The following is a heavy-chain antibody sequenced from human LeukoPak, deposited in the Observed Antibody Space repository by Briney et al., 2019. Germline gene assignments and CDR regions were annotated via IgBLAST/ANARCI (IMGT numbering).Heavy chain of an antibody. CDR1: GFTFSSYS. CDR2: ISSSSSYI. J-gene: IGHJ6*02. V-gene: IGHV3-21*01. CDR3: ARDNVGSYGYTYYYYGMDV. D-gene: IGHD5-18*01. Sequence: KTGGSLRLSCAASGFTFSSYSMNWVRQAPGKGLEWVSSISSSSSYIYYADSVKGRFTISRDNAKNSLYLQMDSLRADDTAVYYCARDNVGSYGYTYYYYGMDVWGQGTTVTVSS.